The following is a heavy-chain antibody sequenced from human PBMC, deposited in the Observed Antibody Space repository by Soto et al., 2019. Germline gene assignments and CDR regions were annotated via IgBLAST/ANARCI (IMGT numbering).Heavy chain of an antibody. J-gene: IGHJ5*02. CDR2: INHSGST. V-gene: IGHV4-34*01. Sequence: SETLSLTCAVYGGSFSGYYWSWIRQPPGKGLEWIGEINHSGSTNYNPSLKSRVTISVDTSKNQFSLKLSSVTAAYTAVYYCGVYREKNWFDPWGQGTLVTVSS. CDR1: GGSFSGYY. CDR3: GVYREKNWFDP. D-gene: IGHD3-10*01.